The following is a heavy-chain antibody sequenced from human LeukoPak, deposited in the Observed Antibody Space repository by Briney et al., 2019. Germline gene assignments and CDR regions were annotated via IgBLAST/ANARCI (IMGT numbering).Heavy chain of an antibody. J-gene: IGHJ6*03. D-gene: IGHD2-15*01. V-gene: IGHV4-34*01. CDR1: GGSFSGYY. CDR3: ARVVVVVASYYYYYYYMDV. CDR2: INHSRST. Sequence: SETLSLTCAVYGGSFSGYYWSWIHQPPGKGLEWIGEINHSRSTNYNPSLKSRVTISVDTSKNQFSLKLSSVTAADTAVYYCARVVVVVASYYYYYYYMDVWGKGTTVTVSS.